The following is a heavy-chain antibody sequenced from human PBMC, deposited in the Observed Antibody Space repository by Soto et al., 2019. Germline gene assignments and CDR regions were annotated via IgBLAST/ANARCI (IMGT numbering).Heavy chain of an antibody. V-gene: IGHV1-18*04. CDR3: AREGPVVGWPADY. CDR2: ISAYNGNT. CDR1: GYTFTSYG. D-gene: IGHD6-19*01. Sequence: QVQLVQSGAEVKKPGASVKVSCKASGYTFTSYGISWVRQAPAQGLEWMGWISAYNGNTNYAQKLQGRVNMTTDTATSRDYLELRRLSSDDTAVYYCAREGPVVGWPADYWGQGTLVTVSS. J-gene: IGHJ4*02.